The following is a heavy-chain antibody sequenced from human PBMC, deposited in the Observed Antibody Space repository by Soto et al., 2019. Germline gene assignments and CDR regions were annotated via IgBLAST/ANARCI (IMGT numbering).Heavy chain of an antibody. V-gene: IGHV3-48*02. CDR1: GFTFSSYS. Sequence: GSLRLSCAASGFTFSSYSMNWVRQAPGKGLEWVSYISSSSSTIYYADSVKGRFTISRDNAKNSLYLQMNSLRDEDTAVYYCARDSYSSSWYYYYGMDVWGQGTTVTVSS. D-gene: IGHD6-13*01. CDR3: ARDSYSSSWYYYYGMDV. CDR2: ISSSSSTI. J-gene: IGHJ6*02.